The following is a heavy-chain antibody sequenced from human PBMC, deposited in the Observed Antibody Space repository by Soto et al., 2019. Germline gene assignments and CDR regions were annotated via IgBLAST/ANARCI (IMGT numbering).Heavy chain of an antibody. V-gene: IGHV3-73*01. CDR2: VKSKDNNYAT. D-gene: IGHD6-6*01. CDR1: VFTFSGSA. J-gene: IGHJ3*02. Sequence: WGSLRISCASAVFTFSGSAMRWVRQASGKGLDWIGRVKSKDNNYATAYAASVKGRFTVSRDDSTSTAYLQMSSLKTEDTAMYYCTRLNPHQSIAARKYAFDIWGQGTMVTVSS. CDR3: TRLNPHQSIAARKYAFDI.